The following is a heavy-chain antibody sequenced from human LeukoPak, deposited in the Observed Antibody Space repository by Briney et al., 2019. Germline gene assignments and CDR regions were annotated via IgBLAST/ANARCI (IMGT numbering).Heavy chain of an antibody. D-gene: IGHD5-18*01. Sequence: SVKVSCKASGGTFRSYAISWVRQAPGQGLEWMGGIIPIFGTAIYAQKFQGRVTITADESTSTAYMELSSLRSEDTAVYYCARDQGYRYGYGDFDYWGQGTLVTVSS. CDR3: ARDQGYRYGYGDFDY. CDR2: IIPIFGTA. J-gene: IGHJ4*02. CDR1: GGTFRSYA. V-gene: IGHV1-69*13.